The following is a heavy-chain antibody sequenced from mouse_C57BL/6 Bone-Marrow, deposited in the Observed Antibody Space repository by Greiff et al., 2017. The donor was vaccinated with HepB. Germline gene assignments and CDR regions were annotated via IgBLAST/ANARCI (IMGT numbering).Heavy chain of an antibody. V-gene: IGHV1-55*01. CDR1: GYTFTSYW. Sequence: QVHVKQPGAELVKPGASVKMSCKASGYTFTSYWITWVKQRPGQGLEWIGDIYPGSGSTNYNEKFKSKATLTVDTSSSTAYMQLSSLTSEDSAVYYCARSLYYGSSLWFAYWGQGTLVTVSA. CDR3: ARSLYYGSSLWFAY. CDR2: IYPGSGST. D-gene: IGHD1-1*01. J-gene: IGHJ3*01.